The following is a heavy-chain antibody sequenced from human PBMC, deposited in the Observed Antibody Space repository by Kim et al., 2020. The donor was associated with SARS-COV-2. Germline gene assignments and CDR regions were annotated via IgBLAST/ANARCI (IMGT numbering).Heavy chain of an antibody. Sequence: GESLKISCKGSGYSFTSYWIGWVRQMPGKGLEWMGIIYPGDSDTRYSPSFQGQVTISADKSISTAYLQWSSLKASDTAMYYCARCLGPGRYYYYGMDVWGQGTTVTVSS. CDR2: IYPGDSDT. V-gene: IGHV5-51*01. CDR1: GYSFTSYW. D-gene: IGHD3-10*01. J-gene: IGHJ6*02. CDR3: ARCLGPGRYYYYGMDV.